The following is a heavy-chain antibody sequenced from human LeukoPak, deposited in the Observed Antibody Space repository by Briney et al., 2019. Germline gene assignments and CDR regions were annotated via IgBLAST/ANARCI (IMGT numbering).Heavy chain of an antibody. CDR3: AREPYSYGFDY. V-gene: IGHV3-23*01. Sequence: GGSLRLSCAASGFTFSSYGMSWVRQAPGKGLEWVSAISGSGGSTYYADSVKGRFTISRDNAKNSLYLQMNSLRAEDTAVYYCAREPYSYGFDYWGQGTLVTVSS. CDR1: GFTFSSYG. D-gene: IGHD5-18*01. CDR2: ISGSGGST. J-gene: IGHJ4*02.